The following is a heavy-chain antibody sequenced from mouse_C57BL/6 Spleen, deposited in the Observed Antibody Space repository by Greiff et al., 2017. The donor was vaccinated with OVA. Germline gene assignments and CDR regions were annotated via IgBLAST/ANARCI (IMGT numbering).Heavy chain of an antibody. V-gene: IGHV1-64*01. CDR3: ARSEYYGIRLYYYAMDY. D-gene: IGHD1-1*01. CDR1: GYTFTSYW. CDR2: IHPNSGST. Sequence: QVQLQQPGAELVKPGASVKLSCKASGYTFTSYWMHWVKQRPGQGLEWIGMIHPNSGSTNYNEKFKSKATLTVDKSSSTAYMQLSSLTSEDSAVYYCARSEYYGIRLYYYAMDYWGQGTSVTVSS. J-gene: IGHJ4*01.